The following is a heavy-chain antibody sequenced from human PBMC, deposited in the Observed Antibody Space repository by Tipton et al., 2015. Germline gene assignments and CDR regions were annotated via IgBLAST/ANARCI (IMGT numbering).Heavy chain of an antibody. V-gene: IGHV4-31*02. D-gene: IGHD5-18*01. CDR2: IYYSGTT. Sequence: LRLSCTVSGDSMSSGTYYWSWIRQHPGKGLEWIGYIYYSGTTYYNPSLKSRLTISLDRSKSHFSLQLTSVTAADTAVYYCARSGDTYIDYWGQGTLVTVSS. CDR3: ARSGDTYIDY. J-gene: IGHJ4*02. CDR1: GDSMSSGTYY.